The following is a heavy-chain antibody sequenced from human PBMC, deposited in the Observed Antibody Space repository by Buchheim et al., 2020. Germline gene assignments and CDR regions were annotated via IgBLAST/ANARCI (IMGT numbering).Heavy chain of an antibody. V-gene: IGHV4-34*01. CDR1: GGSFSGYY. Sequence: QVQLQQWGAGLLKPSETLSLTCAVYGGSFSGYYWSWIRQPPGKGLDWIGEINHVGTPNYNPSLKSRFTISVDTSKNQFSLKLNSVTAADTAVYYCWGKYRRSYYYYYMDVWGKGTT. CDR2: INHVGTP. J-gene: IGHJ6*03. CDR3: WGKYRRSYYYYYMDV. D-gene: IGHD1-14*01.